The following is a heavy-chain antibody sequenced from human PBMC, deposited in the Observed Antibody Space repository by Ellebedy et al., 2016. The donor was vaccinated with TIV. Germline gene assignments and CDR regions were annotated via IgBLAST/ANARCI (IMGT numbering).Heavy chain of an antibody. V-gene: IGHV3-7*01. CDR1: GFTFSSYW. J-gene: IGHJ4*02. CDR2: IKQDGSEK. D-gene: IGHD2-2*01. Sequence: GESLKISXAASGFTFSSYWMSWVRQAPGKGLEWVANIKQDGSEKYYVDSVKGRFTISRDNAKNSLYLQMNSLRAEDTAVYYCARVVVVVPAAHLIGDYFDYWGQGTLVTVSS. CDR3: ARVVVVVPAAHLIGDYFDY.